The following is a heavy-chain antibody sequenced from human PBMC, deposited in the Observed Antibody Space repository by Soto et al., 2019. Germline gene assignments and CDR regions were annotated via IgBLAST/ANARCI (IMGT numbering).Heavy chain of an antibody. Sequence: ASVKVSCKASGYTFTSYYMHWVRHAPGQGLEWMGIINPSGGNTNYAQKLQGRVTMTTDTSTSTAYMELRSLRSDDTAVYYCARNSQYYDFWSGYYGWFDPWGQGTLVTVSS. D-gene: IGHD3-3*01. J-gene: IGHJ5*02. CDR1: GYTFTSYY. CDR3: ARNSQYYDFWSGYYGWFDP. CDR2: INPSGGNT. V-gene: IGHV1-46*01.